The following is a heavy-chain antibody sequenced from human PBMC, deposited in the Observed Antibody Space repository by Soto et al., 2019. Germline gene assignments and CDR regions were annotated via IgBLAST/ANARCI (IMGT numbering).Heavy chain of an antibody. Sequence: QVQLVQSGAEVKKPGSSVKVSCKASGGTFSSYAISWVRQAPGQGLEWMGGIIPIFGTANYAQKFQGRVTITADESRSTAYMGLSSLRSGDTAVYYCGRGGGYCSGGSCFEYFDYWGQGTLVTVSS. CDR3: GRGGGYCSGGSCFEYFDY. CDR2: IIPIFGTA. CDR1: GGTFSSYA. D-gene: IGHD2-15*01. J-gene: IGHJ4*02. V-gene: IGHV1-69*01.